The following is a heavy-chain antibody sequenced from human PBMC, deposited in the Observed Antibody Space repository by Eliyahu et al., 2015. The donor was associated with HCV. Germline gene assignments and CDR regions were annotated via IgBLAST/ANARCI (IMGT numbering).Heavy chain of an antibody. V-gene: IGHV3-11*01. D-gene: IGHD2-21*02. CDR2: IASGDSSI. CDR1: GFTVXXYF. J-gene: IGHJ6*02. CDR3: ARDLRKGIHDFAFYGLDV. Sequence: QVQLVESGGDLVKPGGSLRLSCAASGFTVXXYFXTWIRQAPGKGLEWVSSIASGDSSIYYPEPLKGRFTISRDNAKNSVYLQTNSLSAEDTAVYFCARDLRKGIHDFAFYGLDVWGQGTTVTVSS.